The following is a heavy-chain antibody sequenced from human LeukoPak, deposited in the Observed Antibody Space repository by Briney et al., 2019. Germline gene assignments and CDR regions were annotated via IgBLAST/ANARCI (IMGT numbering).Heavy chain of an antibody. CDR2: ISGTGSST. CDR1: GFTFSDYY. CDR3: ARGLITMIVVVDY. Sequence: PGGSLRLSCAASGFTFSDYYMSWIRQAPGKGLEWVSAISGTGSSTYYADSVKGRFTISRDNSKNTLYLQMNSLRAEDTAVYYCARGLITMIVVVDYWGQGTLVTVSS. J-gene: IGHJ4*02. D-gene: IGHD3-22*01. V-gene: IGHV3-23*01.